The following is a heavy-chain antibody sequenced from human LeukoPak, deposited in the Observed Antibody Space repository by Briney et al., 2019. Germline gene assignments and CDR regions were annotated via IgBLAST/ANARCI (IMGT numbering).Heavy chain of an antibody. CDR3: ARGGIAVAVPALHPPYYYYYMDV. J-gene: IGHJ6*03. D-gene: IGHD6-19*01. CDR1: GDSVSSKGAA. V-gene: IGHV6-1*01. CDR2: TYYRSKWFN. Sequence: SQTLSLTCAISGDSVSSKGAAWNWVRQSPSRGLEWLGRTYYRSKWFNDYAVSLKSRITVNPDTSKNQFSLQLNSVTPEDTAVYYCARGGIAVAVPALHPPYYYYYMDVWGKGTTVTVSS.